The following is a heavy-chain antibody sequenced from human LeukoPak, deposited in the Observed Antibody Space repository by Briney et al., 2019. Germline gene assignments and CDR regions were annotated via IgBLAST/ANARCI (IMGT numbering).Heavy chain of an antibody. J-gene: IGHJ4*02. Sequence: ASVKVSCKASGGTFSSYAISWVRQAPGQGLEGMGGIIPIFGTANYAQKFQGRVTITADESTSTAYMELSSLRSEDTAVYYCARDTVTGTGVNFDYWGQGTLVTVSS. CDR3: ARDTVTGTGVNFDY. CDR1: GGTFSSYA. V-gene: IGHV1-69*13. CDR2: IIPIFGTA. D-gene: IGHD1-20*01.